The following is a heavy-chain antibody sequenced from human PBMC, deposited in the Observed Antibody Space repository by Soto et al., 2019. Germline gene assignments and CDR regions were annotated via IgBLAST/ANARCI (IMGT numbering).Heavy chain of an antibody. CDR1: GGSISSYY. CDR3: ARVVLGYCSSTSCRNWFDP. D-gene: IGHD2-2*01. V-gene: IGHV4-59*01. J-gene: IGHJ5*02. CDR2: IYYSGST. Sequence: QVQLQESGPGLVKPSETLSLTCTVSGGSISSYYWSWIRQPPGKGLGWIGYIYYSGSTNYNPSLTSRVTISVDTSKNQFSLKLSSVTAADTAVYYCARVVLGYCSSTSCRNWFDPWGQGTLVTVSS.